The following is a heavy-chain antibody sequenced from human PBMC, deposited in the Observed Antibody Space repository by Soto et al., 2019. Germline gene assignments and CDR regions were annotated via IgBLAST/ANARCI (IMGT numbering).Heavy chain of an antibody. V-gene: IGHV1-69*01. CDR3: ARGYYSGSNPSAFDY. CDR2: ITPTLNIA. Sequence: QLQLVQSGAEVREPGSSVKASCKASGGTFSSYTVIWVRQAPGQGLEWMGGITPTLNIAKYAEKFQGRVTITADESTSTVNMHLSSLRSEDTAVYFCARGYYSGSNPSAFDYWGQGTRVAVSS. J-gene: IGHJ4*02. CDR1: GGTFSSYT. D-gene: IGHD1-26*01.